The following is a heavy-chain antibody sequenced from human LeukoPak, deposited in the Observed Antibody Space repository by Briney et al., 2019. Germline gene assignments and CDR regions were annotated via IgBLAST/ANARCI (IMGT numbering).Heavy chain of an antibody. CDR3: ARDARGLCSSANCFFDY. D-gene: IGHD2-2*01. CDR1: GFTFSSYE. CDR2: ISSSGSTI. Sequence: GGSLRLSCAASGFTFSSYEMNWVRQAPGKGLEWVLHISSSGSTIYYADSVKGRFTISRDNAKNSLHLQMSSLRAEDTAVYFCARDARGLCSSANCFFDYWGQGTLVTVSS. J-gene: IGHJ4*02. V-gene: IGHV3-48*03.